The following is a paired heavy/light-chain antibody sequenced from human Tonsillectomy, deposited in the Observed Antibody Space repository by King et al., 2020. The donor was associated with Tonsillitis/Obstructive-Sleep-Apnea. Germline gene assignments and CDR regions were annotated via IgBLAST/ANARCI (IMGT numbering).Heavy chain of an antibody. V-gene: IGHV3-7*04. CDR3: ARDPYDRSGYGAFDI. CDR2: IKQDGSKK. J-gene: IGHJ3*02. D-gene: IGHD3-22*01. Sequence: EVQVVESGGGLVQAGGSLRLSCAASGFTFSTYWMTWVRQAPGKGLEWVANIKQDGSKKYYVDSVKGRFTISRDNAKNSLYLQMDSLRAEDTAMYYCARDPYDRSGYGAFDIWGQGTMVTVSS. CDR1: GFTFSTYW.
Light chain of an antibody. CDR3: MQGTHWPYT. J-gene: IGKJ2*01. Sequence: DVVMTQSPLSLPVTLGQPASISCRSSQSLVYSDGDTYLNWFHQRPGQSPRRLIYKVSNRDSGVPDRFSGSGSGTDFTLKISRVEAEDVGVYYCMQGTHWPYTFGQGTKLEIK. CDR2: KVS. V-gene: IGKV2-30*01. CDR1: QSLVYSDGDTY.